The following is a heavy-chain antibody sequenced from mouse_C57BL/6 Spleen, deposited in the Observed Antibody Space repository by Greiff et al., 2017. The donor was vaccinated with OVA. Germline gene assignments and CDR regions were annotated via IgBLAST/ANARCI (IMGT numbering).Heavy chain of an antibody. CDR1: GFNIKDYY. V-gene: IGHV14-2*01. J-gene: IGHJ3*01. D-gene: IGHD1-1*01. CDR2: IDPEDGET. CDR3: AGDYGSSYPAWFAY. Sequence: EVKLMESGAELVKPGASVKLSCTASGFNIKDYYMHWVKQRTEQGLEWIGRIDPEDGETKYAPKFQGKATITADTSSNTAYLQLSSLTSEDTAVYYCAGDYGSSYPAWFAYWGQGTLVTVSA.